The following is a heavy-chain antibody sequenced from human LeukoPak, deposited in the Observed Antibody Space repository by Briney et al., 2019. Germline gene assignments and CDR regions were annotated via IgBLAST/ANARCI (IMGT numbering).Heavy chain of an antibody. J-gene: IGHJ4*02. V-gene: IGHV1-18*01. CDR2: ISAYNGNT. Sequence: ASVKVSCKASGYTFTRYGISWVRQAPGQGLEWMGWISAYNGNTNYAQKLQGRVTMTTDTSTSTAYMELRSLGSDDTAVYYCARREQLLSPFDYWGQGTLVTVSS. CDR1: GYTFTRYG. CDR3: ARREQLLSPFDY. D-gene: IGHD2-2*01.